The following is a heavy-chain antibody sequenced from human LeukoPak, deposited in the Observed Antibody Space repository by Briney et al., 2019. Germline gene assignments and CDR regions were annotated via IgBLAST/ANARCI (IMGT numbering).Heavy chain of an antibody. J-gene: IGHJ4*02. D-gene: IGHD2/OR15-2a*01. CDR3: ARTFGPFDY. CDR1: GGSISSSSHY. CDR2: IYYSGNT. Sequence: PSETLSLTCTVSGGSISSSSHYWGWIRQPPGKGLEWIGSIYYSGNTYYNPSLKSRVTIFVDTSKNQFSLKLTSVTAADTAVYYCARTFGPFDYWGQGTLVTVSS. V-gene: IGHV4-39*01.